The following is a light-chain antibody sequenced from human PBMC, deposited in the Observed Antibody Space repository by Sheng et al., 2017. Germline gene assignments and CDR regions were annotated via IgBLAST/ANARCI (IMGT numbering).Light chain of an antibody. CDR1: KLGDKY. J-gene: IGLJ1*01. CDR3: QAWDSTSYV. Sequence: SYELTQPPSVSVSPGQTASITCSGDKLGDKYARWYQQKPGQSPVLVIYQDTKRPSGIPERFSGSNSGNTATLTISGTQAMDEADYYCQAWDSTSYVFGTGTKVTVL. V-gene: IGLV3-1*01. CDR2: QDT.